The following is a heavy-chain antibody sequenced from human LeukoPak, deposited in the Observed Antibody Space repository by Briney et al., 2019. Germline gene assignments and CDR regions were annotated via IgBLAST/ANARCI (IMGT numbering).Heavy chain of an antibody. J-gene: IGHJ4*02. Sequence: PGGSLRLSCVASGFTFSSYWMNWVRQAPGKGLEWVSYISSSGSTIYYADSVKGRFTISRDNAKNSLYLQMNSLRAEDTAVYYCARVRPYCSGGSCYSMDYWGQGTLVTVSS. D-gene: IGHD2-15*01. V-gene: IGHV3-48*04. CDR3: ARVRPYCSGGSCYSMDY. CDR1: GFTFSSYW. CDR2: ISSSGSTI.